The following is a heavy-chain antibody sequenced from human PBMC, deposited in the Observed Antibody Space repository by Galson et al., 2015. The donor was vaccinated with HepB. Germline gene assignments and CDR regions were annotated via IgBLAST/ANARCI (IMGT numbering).Heavy chain of an antibody. Sequence: SLRLSCAASGFNFNSHAMSWVRQAPGKGLEWVSEIGAGGGGAFYAESVKARFIVFRDSIKNTLYLQMKSLRAEDTAVYYCGAASRDVSKSVLYRGQGTLVTVSS. CDR2: IGAGGGGA. J-gene: IGHJ4*02. D-gene: IGHD5-24*01. CDR3: GAASRDVSKSVLY. CDR1: GFNFNSHA. V-gene: IGHV3-23*01.